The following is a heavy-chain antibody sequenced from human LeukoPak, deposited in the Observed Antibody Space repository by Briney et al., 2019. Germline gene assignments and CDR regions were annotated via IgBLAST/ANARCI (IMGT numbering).Heavy chain of an antibody. V-gene: IGHV4-4*09. CDR3: ARNYDGVDSGFDP. D-gene: IGHD4-23*01. Sequence: KTSETLSLTCNVSGGSVTSYYWSWIRQPPGKGLEWIGYIYTSGSTNYNPSLKSRVTISVDTSKNQFSLKLSSVTAADTAVYYCARNYDGVDSGFDPWGQGTLVTVSS. CDR1: GGSVTSYY. CDR2: IYTSGST. J-gene: IGHJ5*02.